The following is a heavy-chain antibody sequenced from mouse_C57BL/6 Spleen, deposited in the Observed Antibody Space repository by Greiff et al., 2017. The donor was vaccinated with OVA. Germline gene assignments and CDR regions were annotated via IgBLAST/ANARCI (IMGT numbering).Heavy chain of an antibody. D-gene: IGHD2-4*01. J-gene: IGHJ4*01. CDR2: IDPSDSYT. CDR1: GYTFTSYW. Sequence: QVQLQQPGAELVRPGTSVKLSCKASGYTFTSYWMHWVKQRPGQGLEWIGVIDPSDSYTNYNQKFKGKATLTVDTSSSTAYMQLSSLTSEDSAVYYCARRGYDYDGLYAMDYWGQGTSVTVSS. V-gene: IGHV1-59*01. CDR3: ARRGYDYDGLYAMDY.